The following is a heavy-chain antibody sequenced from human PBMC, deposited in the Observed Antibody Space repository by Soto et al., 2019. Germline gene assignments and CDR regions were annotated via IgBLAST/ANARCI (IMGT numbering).Heavy chain of an antibody. CDR3: ASGMASYYYDSSGPLLHY. J-gene: IGHJ4*02. CDR1: GFTFSSYG. V-gene: IGHV3-30*03. D-gene: IGHD3-22*01. CDR2: ISYDGSNK. Sequence: GGSLRLSCAASGFTFSSYGMHWVRQAPGKGLEWVAVISYDGSNKYYADSVKGRFTISRDNSKNTLYLQMNSLRAEDTAVYYCASGMASYYYDSSGPLLHYWGQGTLVTVSS.